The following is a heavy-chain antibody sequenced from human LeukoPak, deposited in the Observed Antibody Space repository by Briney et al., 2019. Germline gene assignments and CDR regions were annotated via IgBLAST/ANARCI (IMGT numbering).Heavy chain of an antibody. Sequence: APVKVSDTPLGHGFSTCYTRWLRQAPGQGLEWMGIINPSVGGTTYARKFQGRVTMTRDTSTSTVYMELSSLRSEDTDVYYCARYGSWRQCSTEQRVDYWGRGTLVTVSS. J-gene: IGHJ4*02. CDR3: ARYGSWRQCSTEQRVDY. D-gene: IGHD3-10*01. V-gene: IGHV1-46*01. CDR1: GHGFSTCY. CDR2: INPSVGGT.